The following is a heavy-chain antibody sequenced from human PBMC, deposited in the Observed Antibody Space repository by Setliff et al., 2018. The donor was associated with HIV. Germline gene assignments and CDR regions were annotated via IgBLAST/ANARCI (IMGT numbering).Heavy chain of an antibody. CDR1: GGSLSNFY. Sequence: SETLSLTCTVSGGSLSNFYWTWMRQPAGKRLEWIGRIYMNGTTSYNPSLKSRLTMSVDTSKNQFSLRLSSVTAADTAVYYCAREWEEDVDLAYYSHYYVDVWGKGTTLTVSS. D-gene: IGHD1-26*01. V-gene: IGHV4-4*07. CDR3: AREWEEDVDLAYYSHYYVDV. J-gene: IGHJ6*03. CDR2: IYMNGTT.